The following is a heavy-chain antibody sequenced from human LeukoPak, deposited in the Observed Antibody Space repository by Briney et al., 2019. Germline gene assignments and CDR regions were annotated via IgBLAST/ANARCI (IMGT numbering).Heavy chain of an antibody. D-gene: IGHD6-13*01. CDR3: ARDPWYSNEPASDY. Sequence: SETLSLTCTVSGGSISNYYWSWIRQPAGKGLEWIGRIYISGSTNYNPSLKSRVTMSVDTSKNQFSLKLDSVTAADTAVYYCARDPWYSNEPASDYWGQGTLVTVSS. J-gene: IGHJ4*02. CDR2: IYISGST. V-gene: IGHV4-4*07. CDR1: GGSISNYY.